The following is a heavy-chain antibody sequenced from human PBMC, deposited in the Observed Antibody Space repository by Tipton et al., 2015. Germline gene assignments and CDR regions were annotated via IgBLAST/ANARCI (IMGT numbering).Heavy chain of an antibody. CDR1: GGSISTFY. V-gene: IGHV4-34*01. CDR3: ARKRDGDYVGWFDP. D-gene: IGHD4-17*01. CDR2: INDAATT. J-gene: IGHJ5*02. Sequence: LACTVSGGSISTFYWSWIRQPPGKGLEWVGEINDAATTNYKSSLKSRVTISVDTPKNQFSLKLSSVTAADTAVYYCARKRDGDYVGWFDPWGQGTLVTVSS.